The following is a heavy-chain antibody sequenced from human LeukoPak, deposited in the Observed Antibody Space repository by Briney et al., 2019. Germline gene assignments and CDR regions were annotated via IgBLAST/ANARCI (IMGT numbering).Heavy chain of an antibody. Sequence: AGGPLRLSCVASGFTFSSYDMYWVRHAPGKGLEWVAVISYDENNKYYADSVKGRFTISRDNSKNTVCLQMNSLRIEDTAVYYCARDRTSGWGYFDYWGQGTLVTVSS. D-gene: IGHD6-19*01. J-gene: IGHJ4*02. CDR1: GFTFSSYD. CDR2: ISYDENNK. CDR3: ARDRTSGWGYFDY. V-gene: IGHV3-30-3*01.